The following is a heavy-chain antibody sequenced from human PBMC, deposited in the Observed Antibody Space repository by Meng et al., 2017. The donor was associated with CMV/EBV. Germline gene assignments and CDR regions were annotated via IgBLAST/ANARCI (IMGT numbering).Heavy chain of an antibody. D-gene: IGHD3-3*02. CDR2: INPNSGGT. V-gene: IGHV1-2*02. Sequence: ASVKVSCKTSGYTFTGYYMHWVRQAPGQGLEWMGWINPNSGGTKYAQKFQGRVTMARDTAINTAYMELSRLTSYDTAVYYCGRVALNLNDYWGQGTLVTVSS. CDR3: GRVALNLNDY. CDR1: GYTFTGYY. J-gene: IGHJ4*02.